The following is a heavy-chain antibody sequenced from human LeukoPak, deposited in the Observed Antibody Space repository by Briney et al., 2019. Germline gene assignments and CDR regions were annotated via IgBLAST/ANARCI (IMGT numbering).Heavy chain of an antibody. CDR3: ARGLGYCSGGSCYYFDY. D-gene: IGHD2-15*01. Sequence: KPSETLSLTCTVSGGSISSYYWSWIRQPPGKGLEWIGEINHSGSTNYNPSLKSRVTISVDTSKNQFSLKLSSVTAADTAVYYCARGLGYCSGGSCYYFDYWGQGTLVTVSS. J-gene: IGHJ4*02. CDR1: GGSISSYY. V-gene: IGHV4-34*01. CDR2: INHSGST.